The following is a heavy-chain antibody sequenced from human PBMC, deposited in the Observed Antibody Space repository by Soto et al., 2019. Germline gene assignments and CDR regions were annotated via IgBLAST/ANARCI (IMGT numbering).Heavy chain of an antibody. V-gene: IGHV4-59*08. D-gene: IGHD3-16*02. CDR3: ARHTGTFGGVIVSPTLDY. J-gene: IGHJ4*02. CDR1: GGSISSYY. Sequence: PSETLSLTCTVSGGSISSYYWSWIRQPPGKGLEWIGYIYYSGSTNYNPSLKSRVTISVDTSKNQFSLKLSSVTAADTAVYYCARHTGTFGGVIVSPTLDYWGQGTLVTVSS. CDR2: IYYSGST.